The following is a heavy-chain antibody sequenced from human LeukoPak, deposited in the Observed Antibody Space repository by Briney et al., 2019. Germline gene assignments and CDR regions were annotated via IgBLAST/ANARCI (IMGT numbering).Heavy chain of an antibody. V-gene: IGHV1-3*01. CDR1: GYTFTSYA. CDR2: INAGNGNT. D-gene: IGHD6-19*01. J-gene: IGHJ4*02. Sequence: APVKVSCKASGYTFTSYAMHWVRQAPGQRLEWMGWINAGNGNTKYSQKFQGRVTITRDTSASTAYMELSSLRSEDTAVYYCARGYSSGWSPYWGQGTLVTVSS. CDR3: ARGYSSGWSPY.